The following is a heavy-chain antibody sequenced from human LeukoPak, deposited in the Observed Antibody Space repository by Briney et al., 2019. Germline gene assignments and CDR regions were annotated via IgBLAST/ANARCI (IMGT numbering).Heavy chain of an antibody. V-gene: IGHV4-39*01. CDR3: ARQLAAGNDAFDI. CDR2: IYYNEDT. CDR1: GVNIYTSTYY. J-gene: IGHJ3*02. Sequence: SETLSLTCTVSGVNIYTSTYYWAWIRHPPGKGLEFIGSIYYNEDTYSNPSLRSRLTISVDTSTNQFSLRLNSVTAADTAVYYCARQLAAGNDAFDIWGQGTLVTVSS. D-gene: IGHD2-15*01.